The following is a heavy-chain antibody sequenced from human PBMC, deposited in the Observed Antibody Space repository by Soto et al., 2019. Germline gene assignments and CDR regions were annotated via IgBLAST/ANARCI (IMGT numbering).Heavy chain of an antibody. CDR1: GGTFGSYA. Sequence: QVQLVQSGAEVKKPGSSMKVSCKASGGTFGSYAISWVRQAPGQGLEWMGGSIPTPGTANYAQKFQGRVTIAADESPSTACMEMRSPRSENTAVYYCARSQASSTSLEAYYYYYYGMDVWGQGTTVTVSS. D-gene: IGHD2-2*01. CDR2: SIPTPGTA. J-gene: IGHJ6*02. V-gene: IGHV1-69*01. CDR3: ARSQASSTSLEAYYYYYYGMDV.